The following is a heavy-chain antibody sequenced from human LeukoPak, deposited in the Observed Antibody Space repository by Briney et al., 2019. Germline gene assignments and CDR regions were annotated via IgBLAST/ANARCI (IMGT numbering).Heavy chain of an antibody. J-gene: IGHJ4*02. D-gene: IGHD2-2*01. CDR1: GGSFSGYY. Sequence: SSETLSLTCAVYGGSFSGYYRSWIRQPPGKGLEWIGEINHSGSTNYNPSLKSRVTISVDTSKNQFSLKLSSVTAADTAVYYCARSLYQLPIDYWGQGTLVTVSS. CDR3: ARSLYQLPIDY. V-gene: IGHV4-34*01. CDR2: INHSGST.